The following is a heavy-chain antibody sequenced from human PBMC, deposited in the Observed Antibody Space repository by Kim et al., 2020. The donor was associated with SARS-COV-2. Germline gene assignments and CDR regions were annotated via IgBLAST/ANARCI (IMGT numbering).Heavy chain of an antibody. CDR3: ARGESSRTAMDPFDY. D-gene: IGHD5-18*01. CDR1: GGSFSGYY. Sequence: SETLSLTCAVYGGSFSGYYWSWIRQPPGKGLEWIGEINHSGSTNYNPSLKSRVTISVDTSKNQFSLKLSSVTAADTAVYYCARGESSRTAMDPFDYWGQGTLVTVSS. J-gene: IGHJ4*02. CDR2: INHSGST. V-gene: IGHV4-34*01.